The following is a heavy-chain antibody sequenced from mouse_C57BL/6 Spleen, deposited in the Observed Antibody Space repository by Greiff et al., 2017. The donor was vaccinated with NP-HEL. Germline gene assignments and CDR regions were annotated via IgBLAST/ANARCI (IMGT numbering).Heavy chain of an antibody. V-gene: IGHV3-6*01. J-gene: IGHJ4*01. D-gene: IGHD1-1*01. Sequence: EVKLMESGPGLVKPSQSLSLTCSVTGYSITSGYYWNWIRQFPGNKLEWMGYISYDGSNNYNPSLKNRISITRDTSKNQFFLKLNSVTTEDTATYYCARDAYYGSSYVFGAMDYWGQGTSVTVSS. CDR3: ARDAYYGSSYVFGAMDY. CDR2: ISYDGSN. CDR1: GYSITSGYY.